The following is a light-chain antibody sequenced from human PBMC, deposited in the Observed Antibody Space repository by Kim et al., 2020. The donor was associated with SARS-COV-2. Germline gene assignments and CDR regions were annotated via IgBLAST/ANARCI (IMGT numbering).Light chain of an antibody. J-gene: IGLJ2*01. CDR3: NSRDNSGDHLVV. CDR1: SLRSYY. Sequence: SSELTQDPAVSVALGQTVRITCQGYSLRSYYASWYQQKPGQAPVLVIYGKNNRPSGIPDRFSGSSSGTTASLTITGAQAEDEAVYYCNSRDNSGDHLVVF. V-gene: IGLV3-19*01. CDR2: GKN.